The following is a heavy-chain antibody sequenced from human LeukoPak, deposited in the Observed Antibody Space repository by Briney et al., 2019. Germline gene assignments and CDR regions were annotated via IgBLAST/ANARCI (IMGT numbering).Heavy chain of an antibody. D-gene: IGHD6-6*01. Sequence: GGSLRLSCAASGFTFSSYAMSCVRQAPGKGLEWVSGISGSGVGTYYADSVKGRFTISRDSSKNTLYLQMNSLRAEDRALYYWTRGMVDYSSSLTYFDYWGQGTLVTVSP. CDR3: TRGMVDYSSSLTYFDY. CDR2: ISGSGVGT. V-gene: IGHV3-23*01. CDR1: GFTFSSYA. J-gene: IGHJ4*02.